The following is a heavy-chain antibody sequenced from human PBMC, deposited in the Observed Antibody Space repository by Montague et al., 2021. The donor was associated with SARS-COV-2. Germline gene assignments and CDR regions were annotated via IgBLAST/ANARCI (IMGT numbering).Heavy chain of an antibody. CDR3: ATLGVDVITYACAI. V-gene: IGHV1-24*01. J-gene: IGHJ3*02. CDR1: GYSLSEFS. CDR2: FDSVDGET. D-gene: IGHD3-22*01. Sequence: SVKVSCKVSGYSLSEFSIQVHWVRQSPGKGLEWMGEFDSVDGETXYAQNLHDRVSMTEDRSTDTFYMELSSLRPEDTAVYFCATLGVDVITYACAIWGQGTMVVVSS.